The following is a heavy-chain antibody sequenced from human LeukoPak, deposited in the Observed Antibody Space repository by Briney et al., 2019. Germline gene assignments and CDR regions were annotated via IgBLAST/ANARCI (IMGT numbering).Heavy chain of an antibody. CDR1: GYSINSGYY. CDR2: MYHRGNT. Sequence: SETLSLTCAASGYSINSGYYWGWIRQPPGKGLEWIGSMYHRGNTYYNPSLKSRVTISVDTSKNQFSLKLSSVTAADTAVYYCARDGRCSGNSCYPFDYWGQGTLVAVSS. D-gene: IGHD2-15*01. V-gene: IGHV4-38-2*02. J-gene: IGHJ4*02. CDR3: ARDGRCSGNSCYPFDY.